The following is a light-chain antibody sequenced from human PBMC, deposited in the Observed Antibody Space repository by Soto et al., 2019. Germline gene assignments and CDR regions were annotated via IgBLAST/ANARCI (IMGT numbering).Light chain of an antibody. Sequence: EIVLAQSPGTLSLSPGESATLSCRASQSVSSSFLAWYQQKAGQAPRLLIYGASGRATGTPDRFSGSGSGTDFSLTISRLEPEDFAVYYCQQYGSSGTFGQGTKVDI. V-gene: IGKV3-20*01. J-gene: IGKJ1*01. CDR3: QQYGSSGT. CDR1: QSVSSSF. CDR2: GAS.